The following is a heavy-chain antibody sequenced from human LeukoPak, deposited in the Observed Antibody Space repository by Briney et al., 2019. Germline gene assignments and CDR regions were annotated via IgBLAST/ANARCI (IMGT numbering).Heavy chain of an antibody. D-gene: IGHD6-13*01. Sequence: KPSETLSLTCTVSGGSISSYYWSWIRQPPGKGLEWIGYIYYSGSTNYNPSLKSRVTISVDTSKNQFSLKLSSVTAADTAVYYCARNSPSSAAGTFDYWGQGTLVTASS. J-gene: IGHJ4*02. CDR1: GGSISSYY. CDR2: IYYSGST. CDR3: ARNSPSSAAGTFDY. V-gene: IGHV4-59*01.